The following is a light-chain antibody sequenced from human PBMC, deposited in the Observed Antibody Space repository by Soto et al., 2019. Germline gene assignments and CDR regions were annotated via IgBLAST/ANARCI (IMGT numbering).Light chain of an antibody. CDR3: QQYDNFSGT. V-gene: IGKV1-5*03. CDR1: QSISSW. Sequence: THAPSTKCVALGGRVTITCQASQSISSWLVWYQQKPGKAPKLLIYKASTLESGVPSRFSGSGSGTEFTLTTSSLQPDDFATYYCQQYDNFSGTFGPGTKVDIK. CDR2: KAS. J-gene: IGKJ1*01.